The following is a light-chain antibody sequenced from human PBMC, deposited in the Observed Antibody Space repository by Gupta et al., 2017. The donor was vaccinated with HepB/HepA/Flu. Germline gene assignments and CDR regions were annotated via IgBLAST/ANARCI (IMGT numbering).Light chain of an antibody. V-gene: IGLV2-8*01. Sequence: QSALTQPPSASGSPGQSVTISCTGTSSDVGGYNFVSWYQQHPVKAPKLMIYEVSSRPSGVPDRFSGSKFGNTASLTVSGLQAEDEADYYCGSHAGSSSFVVFGGGTKLTVL. CDR1: SSDVGGYNF. CDR3: GSHAGSSSFVV. CDR2: EVS. J-gene: IGLJ2*01.